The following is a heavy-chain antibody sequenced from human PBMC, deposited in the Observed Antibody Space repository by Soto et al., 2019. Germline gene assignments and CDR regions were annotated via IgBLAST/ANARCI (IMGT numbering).Heavy chain of an antibody. D-gene: IGHD2-21*02. CDR1: GFSFTTTGVG. J-gene: IGHJ3*01. V-gene: IGHV2-5*02. CDR2: IFWDDDE. Sequence: QITLKESGPPLVKPTQTLTLTCTFSGFSFTTTGVGVGWIRQPPGKALEWLALIFWDDDERYSSSLKSRLTITKDTAKNQVVLIMTNMDPVDTATYYCAHRGHDFQDAFDVWGQGTMVTVSS. CDR3: AHRGHDFQDAFDV.